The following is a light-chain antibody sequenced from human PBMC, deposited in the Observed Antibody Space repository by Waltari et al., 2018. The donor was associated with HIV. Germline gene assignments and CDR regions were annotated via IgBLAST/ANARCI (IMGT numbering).Light chain of an antibody. CDR1: QDIRNS. J-gene: IGKJ2*01. V-gene: IGKV1-NL1*01. Sequence: DIQMTQSPSSLSASVGDRVIITCRASQDIRNSLVWYQQKPGKAPKLLLYFASRLQSGVPSRFSGSGSGTDYTLTISSLQPEDFATYCCQQHYSIPYTFGQGTKLEIK. CDR3: QQHYSIPYT. CDR2: FAS.